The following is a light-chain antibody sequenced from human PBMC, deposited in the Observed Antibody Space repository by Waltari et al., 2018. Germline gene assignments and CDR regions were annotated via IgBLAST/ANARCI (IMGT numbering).Light chain of an antibody. V-gene: IGKV4-1*01. Sequence: DIVMTQSPDSLAVSLGERATINCKSSQSVLYSSNNKNYLAWYQQNTGQPPKLLIYWASTRESGVPDRFSGSGSGTDFTLTISSLQAEDVAVYYCQQYYSTPFTFGPGTKVDIK. CDR2: WAS. J-gene: IGKJ3*01. CDR3: QQYYSTPFT. CDR1: QSVLYSSNNKNY.